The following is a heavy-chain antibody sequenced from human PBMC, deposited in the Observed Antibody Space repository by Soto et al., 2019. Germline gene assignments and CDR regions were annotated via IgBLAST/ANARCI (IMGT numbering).Heavy chain of an antibody. D-gene: IGHD3-10*01. V-gene: IGHV3-53*01. J-gene: IGHJ6*02. CDR2: LYYGGTM. Sequence: GGSLRLSCAASGFTVRSNFFTWVRQAPGKGLEWVSTLYYGGTMSYADSVKGRFTISRDDSKNTLYLQMNSLRAEDTAVYYCSTDSGDNSPSGKWGDVWGQGTTVTVSS. CDR3: STDSGDNSPSGKWGDV. CDR1: GFTVRSNF.